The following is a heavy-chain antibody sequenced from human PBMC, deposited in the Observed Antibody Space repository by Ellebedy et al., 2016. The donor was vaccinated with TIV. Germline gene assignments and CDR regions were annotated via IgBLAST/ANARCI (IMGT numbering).Heavy chain of an antibody. Sequence: MPSETLSLTCTVPGGSISSSSFFCGWIRQPPGKGLECVANMYYCGTTFYNPSLKSQLTISMDTSKNQFSLNLSSVTAADTAVYYCARVLRAGRDGDFFDAWGQGTLVTVSS. CDR3: ARVLRAGRDGDFFDA. CDR2: MYYCGTT. V-gene: IGHV4-39*07. J-gene: IGHJ4*02. CDR1: GGSISSSSFF. D-gene: IGHD1-14*01.